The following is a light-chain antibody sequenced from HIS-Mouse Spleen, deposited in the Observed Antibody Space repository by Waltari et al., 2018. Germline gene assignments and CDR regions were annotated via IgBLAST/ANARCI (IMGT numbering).Light chain of an antibody. CDR3: QSYDSSLSGLWV. CDR2: GHR. V-gene: IGLV1-40*01. Sequence: QSVLTQPPSVSGAPGQRVTISCTGSSSNIGAGSDVHWYQQLPGTAPKLLIYGHRNRPSGVPDRFSGSKSGTSASLAITGLQAEDEADYYCQSYDSSLSGLWVFGGGTKLTVL. CDR1: SSNIGAGSD. J-gene: IGLJ3*02.